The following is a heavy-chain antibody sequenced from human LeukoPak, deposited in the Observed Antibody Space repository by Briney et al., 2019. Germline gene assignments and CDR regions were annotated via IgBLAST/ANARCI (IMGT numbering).Heavy chain of an antibody. V-gene: IGHV4-34*01. D-gene: IGHD3-3*01. Sequence: KASETLSLTCAVYGVSFSGYYWSWIRQPPGKGLEWIGEINHSGSTNYNPSLKSRVTISVDTSKNQFSLKPSSVTAADTAVYYCARGRFGLRFLEWLLKFDPWGQGTLVTVSS. J-gene: IGHJ5*02. CDR1: GVSFSGYY. CDR2: INHSGST. CDR3: ARGRFGLRFLEWLLKFDP.